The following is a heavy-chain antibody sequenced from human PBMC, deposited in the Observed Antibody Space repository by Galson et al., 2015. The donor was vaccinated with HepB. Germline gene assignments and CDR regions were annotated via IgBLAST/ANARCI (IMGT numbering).Heavy chain of an antibody. J-gene: IGHJ6*02. D-gene: IGHD2-2*01. Sequence: SLRLSCAASGFIFSDYHMSWIRQAPGKGLEWVSDISSSSSYTNYADSVKGRFTISRDNAKNSLYLQMNSLRAEDTAVYYCATAPIVVVITAMYNFSYGMDVWGQGTTVTVSS. V-gene: IGHV3-11*06. CDR2: ISSSSSYT. CDR1: GFIFSDYH. CDR3: ATAPIVVVITAMYNFSYGMDV.